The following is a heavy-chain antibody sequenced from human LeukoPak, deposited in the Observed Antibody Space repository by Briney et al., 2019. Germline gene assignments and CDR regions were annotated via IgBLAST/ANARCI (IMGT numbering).Heavy chain of an antibody. CDR2: IGGVGAST. D-gene: IGHD4-17*01. CDR3: AKAAYGDYVNWFDP. V-gene: IGHV3-23*01. Sequence: PGGSLRLSCAASGFTFSSHAMNWVRQAPGKGLEWVSSIGGVGASTYYADSVNGRFTISRDNSKNTQYLQMNSLRAEDTALYYCAKAAYGDYVNWFDPWGQGILVIVSS. CDR1: GFTFSSHA. J-gene: IGHJ5*02.